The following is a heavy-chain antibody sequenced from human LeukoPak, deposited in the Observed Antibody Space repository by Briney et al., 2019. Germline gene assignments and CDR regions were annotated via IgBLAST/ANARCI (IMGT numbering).Heavy chain of an antibody. Sequence: GGSLRLSCAASGFTFSSYAMSWVHQAPGKGLEWVSAISGSGGSTYYADSVKGRFTISRDNSKNTLYLQMNSLRAEDTAVYYCAKVGDYDTLTGYYRGFDYWGQGTLVTVSS. CDR2: ISGSGGST. V-gene: IGHV3-23*01. D-gene: IGHD3-9*01. J-gene: IGHJ4*02. CDR1: GFTFSSYA. CDR3: AKVGDYDTLTGYYRGFDY.